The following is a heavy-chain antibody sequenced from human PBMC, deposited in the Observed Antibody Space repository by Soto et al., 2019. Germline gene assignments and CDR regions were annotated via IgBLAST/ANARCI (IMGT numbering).Heavy chain of an antibody. D-gene: IGHD3-3*01. CDR2: INPSGGST. Sequence: ATGQGLEWVGIINPSGGSTYYADSVKGRFTISRDNSKNTLYLQMNSLRDEDTAVYYCAKAIGYDFWSGYPPPLGYYYGMDVWGQGTTVTVSS. J-gene: IGHJ6*02. CDR3: AKAIGYDFWSGYPPPLGYYYGMDV. V-gene: IGHV3-23*01.